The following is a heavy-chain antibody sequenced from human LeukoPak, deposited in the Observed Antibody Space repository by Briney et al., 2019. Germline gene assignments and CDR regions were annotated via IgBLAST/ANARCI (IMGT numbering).Heavy chain of an antibody. CDR3: ARRLEQWLTFDY. CDR1: GFIFSRYA. CDR2: INNNGDNT. D-gene: IGHD6-19*01. Sequence: TGGSLRLSCSASGFIFSRYAMHWVRQAPGKGLEYVSGINNNGDNTYYSDSVKARLTISRDNFKNTLFLQMNSLRDEDTAVYYCARRLEQWLTFDYWGQGTLVTVSS. J-gene: IGHJ4*02. V-gene: IGHV3-64*04.